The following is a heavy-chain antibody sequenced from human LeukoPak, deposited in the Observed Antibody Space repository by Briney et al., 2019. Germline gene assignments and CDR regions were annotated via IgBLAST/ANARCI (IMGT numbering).Heavy chain of an antibody. Sequence: GGSPRLSCAASGFTFSSYVMSWVRQAPGKGLEWVSAISASGGSTYYADSVKGRFTISRDNSKNTLYLQMNSLRAEDTAVYYCAKGIWRDRYAFDIWGQGTMVTVSS. D-gene: IGHD1-1*01. V-gene: IGHV3-23*01. CDR2: ISASGGST. CDR3: AKGIWRDRYAFDI. J-gene: IGHJ3*02. CDR1: GFTFSSYV.